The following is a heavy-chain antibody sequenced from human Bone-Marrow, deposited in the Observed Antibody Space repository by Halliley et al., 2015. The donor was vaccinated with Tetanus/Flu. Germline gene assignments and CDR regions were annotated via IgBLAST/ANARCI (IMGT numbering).Heavy chain of an antibody. CDR1: GEALSNYY. CDR2: ISYSGST. Sequence: GEALSNYYWSWIRQSPGKGLEWIGYISYSGSTNYNPSLKSRVTFSVDTSRNQISLRLNSVTTADTAVHYCATRPQGGDYYG. D-gene: IGHD1-7*01. V-gene: IGHV4-59*01. J-gene: IGHJ6*01. CDR3: ATRPQGGDYYG.